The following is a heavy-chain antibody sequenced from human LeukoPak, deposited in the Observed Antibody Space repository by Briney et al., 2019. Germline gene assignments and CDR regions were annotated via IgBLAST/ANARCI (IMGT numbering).Heavy chain of an antibody. CDR2: IGGSSSSI. CDR1: GFTFSTYS. D-gene: IGHD3-10*01. V-gene: IGHV3-21*01. CDR3: ARELADGSQRFDL. J-gene: IGHJ5*02. Sequence: GGSLRLSCTASGFTFSTYSMNWVRQAPGKGLEWVSSIGGSSSSIYYADSVKGRFTISRDNAKNSLYLQMNSLRVEDTAVYYCARELADGSQRFDLWGQETLVTVSS.